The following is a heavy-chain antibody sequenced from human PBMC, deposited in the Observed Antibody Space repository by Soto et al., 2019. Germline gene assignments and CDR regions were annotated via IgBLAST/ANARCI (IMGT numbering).Heavy chain of an antibody. V-gene: IGHV4-34*01. Sequence: PSETLSLTCAVYGGSFSGYYWSWIRQPPGKGLEWIGEINHSGSTNYNPSLKSRVTISVDTSKNQFSLKLSSVTAADTAVYYCARDRLPYYVDTATVPFDYGYYYGMDVWGQGTTVTVSS. CDR2: INHSGST. CDR1: GGSFSGYY. J-gene: IGHJ6*02. CDR3: ARDRLPYYVDTATVPFDYGYYYGMDV. D-gene: IGHD5-18*01.